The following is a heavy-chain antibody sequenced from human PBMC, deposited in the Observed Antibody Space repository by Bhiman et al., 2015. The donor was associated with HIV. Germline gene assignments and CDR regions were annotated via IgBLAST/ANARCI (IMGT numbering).Heavy chain of an antibody. CDR2: IGTAGDT. Sequence: EVQLVESGGDLVQPGESVRLSCVASEFTFSTYDMHWVRQGAGKSLEWVAAIGTAGDTFYSGSVKGRFTISREDAKNSLYLQMNSLRVGDTAVYYCAREGPTYYFFWSTYSAGLLDYWGQGTLVTVSS. J-gene: IGHJ4*02. CDR3: AREGPTYYFFWSTYSAGLLDY. V-gene: IGHV3-13*01. D-gene: IGHD3-3*01. CDR1: EFTFSTYD.